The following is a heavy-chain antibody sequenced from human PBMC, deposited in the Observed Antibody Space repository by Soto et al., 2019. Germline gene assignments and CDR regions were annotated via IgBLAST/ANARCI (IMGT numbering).Heavy chain of an antibody. CDR3: TTHSSGYYYPAFDI. J-gene: IGHJ3*02. Sequence: SVSNAWMNWVRQAPGKGLEWVGRIKSKTDGGTTDYAAPVKGRFTISRDDSKNTLYLQMNSLKTEDTAVYYCTTHSSGYYYPAFDIWGQGTMVTVSS. CDR2: IKSKTDGGTT. D-gene: IGHD3-22*01. CDR1: SVSNAW. V-gene: IGHV3-15*07.